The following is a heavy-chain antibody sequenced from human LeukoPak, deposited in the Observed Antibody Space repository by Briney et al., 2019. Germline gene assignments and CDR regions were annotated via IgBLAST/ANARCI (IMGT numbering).Heavy chain of an antibody. V-gene: IGHV1-69*04. J-gene: IGHJ5*02. CDR2: IIPILGIA. CDR1: GGTFSSYT. CDR3: ARDPGDEYSSSSDH. Sequence: GSSVKASCKASGGTFSSYTISWVRQAPGQGLEWMGRIIPILGIANYAQKFQGRVTITADKSTSTAYMELSSLRSEDTAVYYCARDPGDEYSSSSDHWGQGTLVTVSS. D-gene: IGHD6-6*01.